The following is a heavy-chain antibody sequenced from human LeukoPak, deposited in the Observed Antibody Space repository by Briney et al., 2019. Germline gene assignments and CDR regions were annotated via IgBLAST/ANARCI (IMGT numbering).Heavy chain of an antibody. D-gene: IGHD6-19*01. CDR3: ARNSGWYGIS. CDR1: GFTFSSHG. CDR2: IVGGAGGT. V-gene: IGHV3-23*01. J-gene: IGHJ4*02. Sequence: GGSLRLSCAASGFTFSSHGMSWVRQAPGKGLEWVSGIVGGAGGTYYADSVKGRFTISRDNSKNTLYLQMTSLSDDDTAVYFCARNSGWYGISWGQGTLVIVSS.